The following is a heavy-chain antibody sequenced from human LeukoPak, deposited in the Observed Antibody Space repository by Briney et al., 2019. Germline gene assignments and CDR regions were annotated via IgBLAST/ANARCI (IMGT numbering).Heavy chain of an antibody. CDR1: GFTFSSYS. Sequence: GGSLRLSCAASGFTFSSYSMNWVRQAPGKGLEWVSSNSSSSSYIYYADSVKGRFTISRDNAKNSLYLQMNSLRAEDTAVYYCARGIAVAGTFHFDYWGQGTLVTVSS. CDR3: ARGIAVAGTFHFDY. J-gene: IGHJ4*02. V-gene: IGHV3-21*01. D-gene: IGHD6-19*01. CDR2: NSSSSSYI.